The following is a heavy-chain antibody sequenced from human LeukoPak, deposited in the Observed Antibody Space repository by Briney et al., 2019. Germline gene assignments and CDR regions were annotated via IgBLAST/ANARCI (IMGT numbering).Heavy chain of an antibody. Sequence: SETLSLTCNVSGGSISGYHWSWIRQPPGKGLEWLGYIYYSGSSNYNPSLKSRVTISADTSKNQFSLKLSSVTAADTAVYYCARDSPEGYGMDVWGQGTTVTVSS. CDR2: IYYSGSS. CDR1: GGSISGYH. J-gene: IGHJ6*02. D-gene: IGHD1-14*01. V-gene: IGHV4-59*01. CDR3: ARDSPEGYGMDV.